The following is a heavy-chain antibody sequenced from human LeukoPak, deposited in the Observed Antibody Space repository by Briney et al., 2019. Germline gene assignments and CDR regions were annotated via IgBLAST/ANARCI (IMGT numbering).Heavy chain of an antibody. Sequence: SETLSLTCTVSGGSISSYYWSWIRQPPGKGLEWIGSIHYSGNTYYNPSLKSRVTISVDTSKNQFSLKLSSVTAADTAVYYCARHGHPFDYWGQGTLVTVSS. J-gene: IGHJ4*02. CDR1: GGSISSYY. CDR2: IHYSGNT. D-gene: IGHD2-8*01. V-gene: IGHV4-59*05. CDR3: ARHGHPFDY.